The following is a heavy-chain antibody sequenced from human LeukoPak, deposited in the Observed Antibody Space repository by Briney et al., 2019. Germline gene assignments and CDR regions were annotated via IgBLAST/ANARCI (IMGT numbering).Heavy chain of an antibody. J-gene: IGHJ5*02. D-gene: IGHD3-22*01. Sequence: ASVKVSCKASGYTFTSYYMHWVRQAPGQGLEWMGIINPSGGSTSYAQKFQGRVTMTRDTSTSTVYMELSSLRSEDTAVYYCARGAPVVVIITNWFDPWGQGTLVTVSS. CDR1: GYTFTSYY. V-gene: IGHV1-46*01. CDR2: INPSGGST. CDR3: ARGAPVVVIITNWFDP.